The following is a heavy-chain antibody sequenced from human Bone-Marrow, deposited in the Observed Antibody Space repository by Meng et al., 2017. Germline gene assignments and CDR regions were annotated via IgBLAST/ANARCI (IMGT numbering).Heavy chain of an antibody. CDR2: INSDGRSI. D-gene: IGHD2-2*01. Sequence: GESLKISCAASGFSLSNYWVHWVRQAPKKGLVWVSRINSDGRSINYADSVKGRFTISRDNAKNTVYLEMNSLRADDTAVYYCVRDDCSSTSCYADAFDLWGQGTMVTVSS. CDR1: GFSLSNYW. V-gene: IGHV3-74*01. J-gene: IGHJ3*01. CDR3: VRDDCSSTSCYADAFDL.